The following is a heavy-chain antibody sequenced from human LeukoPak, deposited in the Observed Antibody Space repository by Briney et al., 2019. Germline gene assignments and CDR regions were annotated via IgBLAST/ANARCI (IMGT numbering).Heavy chain of an antibody. CDR3: ARDWAYSFDY. CDR2: ISTGNSTI. D-gene: IGHD3-16*01. CDR1: GFTFSSYG. Sequence: PGRSLRLSCAASGFTFSSYGMHWVRQAPGKGLEWISYISTGNSTIYYADSVKGRFIISRDNAKDSLYLQMNSLRDEDTALYYCARDWAYSFDYWGQGTLVTVSS. J-gene: IGHJ4*02. V-gene: IGHV3-48*02.